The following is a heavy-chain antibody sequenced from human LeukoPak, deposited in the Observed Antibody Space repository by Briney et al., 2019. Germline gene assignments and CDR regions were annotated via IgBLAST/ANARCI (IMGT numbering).Heavy chain of an antibody. CDR1: GYTFTDYA. CDR3: ARGGEQWRGGNYFDS. D-gene: IGHD6-19*01. CDR2: ITTGRGET. J-gene: IGHJ4*02. Sequence: ALVKVSCKASGYTFTDYALHWVRQAPGQSLEWMGWITTGRGETRYSQEFQRRITFTRDTSASTVYMDLSDLRSEDTAVYYCARGGEQWRGGNYFDSWGQGTLVAVSS. V-gene: IGHV1-3*03.